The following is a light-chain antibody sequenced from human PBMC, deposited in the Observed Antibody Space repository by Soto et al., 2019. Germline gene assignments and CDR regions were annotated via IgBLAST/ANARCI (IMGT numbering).Light chain of an antibody. CDR3: QQYNTYST. V-gene: IGKV1-5*03. J-gene: IGKJ5*01. Sequence: IQLTQYPSSLSASVGDRVTITCRASQGISSYLAWYQQKPGKAPKLLIYKASTLKSGVPSRFSGSGSGTEFTLTISSLQPDDFATYYCQQYNTYSTFGQGTRLE. CDR2: KAS. CDR1: QGISSY.